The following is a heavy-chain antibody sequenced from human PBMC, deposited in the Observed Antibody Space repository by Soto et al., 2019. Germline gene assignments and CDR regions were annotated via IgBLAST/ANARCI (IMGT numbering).Heavy chain of an antibody. CDR3: AGEKRTTTRKSEFDP. CDR1: GGSFSGYY. CDR2: INHSGSA. Sequence: SETLSLTCAVYGGSFSGYYWSWIRQPPGKGLEWIGEINHSGSANYNPSLKSRVSISVDTSKNQFSLKLSSVTSADTAVYYCAGEKRTTTRKSEFDPWGQGTLVTVSS. D-gene: IGHD1-7*01. J-gene: IGHJ5*02. V-gene: IGHV4-34*01.